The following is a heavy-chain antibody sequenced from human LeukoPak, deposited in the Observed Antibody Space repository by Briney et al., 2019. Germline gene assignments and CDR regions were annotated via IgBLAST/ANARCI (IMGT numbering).Heavy chain of an antibody. D-gene: IGHD6-6*01. Sequence: PGGSLRLSCAASGFTFSSYSMSWVRQAPGKGLEWVSAIYSGGSRYYADSVKGRFTISRDNSKNTMYLQMNSLRAADTAVYYCARDSGSSRPSDAFDIWGQGTMVTVSS. V-gene: IGHV3-53*01. J-gene: IGHJ3*02. CDR2: IYSGGSR. CDR1: GFTFSSYS. CDR3: ARDSGSSRPSDAFDI.